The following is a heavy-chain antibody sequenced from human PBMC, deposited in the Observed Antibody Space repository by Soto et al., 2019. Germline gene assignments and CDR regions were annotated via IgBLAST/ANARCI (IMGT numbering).Heavy chain of an antibody. CDR3: ARGIVVVPAAMSVDYYYMDV. D-gene: IGHD2-2*01. J-gene: IGHJ6*03. V-gene: IGHV4-39*01. CDR2: IYYSGST. CDR1: GGSISSSSYY. Sequence: SETLSLTCTVSGGSISSSSYYWGWIRQPPGKGLEWIGSIYYSGSTYYNPSLKSRVTISVDTSKNQFSLKLSSVTAADTAVYYCARGIVVVPAAMSVDYYYMDVWGKGTTVTVSS.